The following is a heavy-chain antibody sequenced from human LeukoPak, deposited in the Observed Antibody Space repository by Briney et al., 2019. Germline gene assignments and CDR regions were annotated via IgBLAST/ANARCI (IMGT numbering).Heavy chain of an antibody. V-gene: IGHV1-18*01. CDR3: ARGDIVVVPAAIGYYYGMDV. CDR2: ISAYNGNT. CDR1: GYTFTSYG. D-gene: IGHD2-2*01. J-gene: IGHJ6*02. Sequence: GASVKVSCKASGYTFTSYGISWVRQAPGQGLEWMGWISAYNGNTNYAQKLQGRVTMTTDTSTSTAYMELRSLRSDDTAVYYCARGDIVVVPAAIGYYYGMDVWGQGTTVTVSS.